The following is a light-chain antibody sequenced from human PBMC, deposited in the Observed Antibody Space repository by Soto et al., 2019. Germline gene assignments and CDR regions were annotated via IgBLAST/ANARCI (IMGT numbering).Light chain of an antibody. CDR3: QQYNNWRT. Sequence: IVMTQSPATLSVSPWERATLSCRASQSVSSNLAWYQQKPGQAPRLLIYDASTRATGIPARISGSGSGTEFTLTISSLQSEDFAVYYCQQYNNWRTFGQGTKVDIK. J-gene: IGKJ1*01. CDR2: DAS. CDR1: QSVSSN. V-gene: IGKV3-15*01.